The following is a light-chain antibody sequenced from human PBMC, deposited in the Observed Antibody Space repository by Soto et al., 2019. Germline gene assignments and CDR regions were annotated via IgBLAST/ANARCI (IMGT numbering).Light chain of an antibody. Sequence: QSVLTQPPSASGSPGQSVTISCTGISSEVGGYNFVSWYQQHPGKAPKLMIYDVSKRPSGVPDRFSGSKSGNTATLTVSGLQAEDEADYYCGSYGGSDNFVFGTGTQLTVL. V-gene: IGLV2-8*01. CDR1: SSEVGGYNF. CDR2: DVS. J-gene: IGLJ1*01. CDR3: GSYGGSDNFV.